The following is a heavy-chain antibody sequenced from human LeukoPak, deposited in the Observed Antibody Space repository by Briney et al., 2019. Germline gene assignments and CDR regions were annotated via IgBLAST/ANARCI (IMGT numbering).Heavy chain of an antibody. D-gene: IGHD6-13*01. Sequence: GGSLRLSCAAAGFTFSSYSMNWVRQAPGEGLEWVSSISSSSYTYYADSVKGRFTISRDNAKNSLYLQMNSLRAEDTAVYYCARDLVAAGHVHYWGQGTLVTVSS. CDR2: ISSSSYT. CDR1: GFTFSSYS. V-gene: IGHV3-21*01. CDR3: ARDLVAAGHVHY. J-gene: IGHJ4*02.